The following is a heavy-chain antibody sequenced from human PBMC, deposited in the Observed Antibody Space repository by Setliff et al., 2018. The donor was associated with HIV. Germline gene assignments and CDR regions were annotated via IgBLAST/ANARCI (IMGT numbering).Heavy chain of an antibody. CDR2: IYYSGST. V-gene: IGHV4-39*01. D-gene: IGHD6-19*01. Sequence: ETLSLTCTVSGGSISSSSFYWTWVRQPPGEGLEWIGNIYYSGSTYYNPSLKSRITISVDTSQNRFSLKLRSVTAADTAVYYCASQGRSGWLWGGFVSWGQGNLVTVSS. CDR3: ASQGRSGWLWGGFVS. CDR1: GGSISSSSFY. J-gene: IGHJ4*02.